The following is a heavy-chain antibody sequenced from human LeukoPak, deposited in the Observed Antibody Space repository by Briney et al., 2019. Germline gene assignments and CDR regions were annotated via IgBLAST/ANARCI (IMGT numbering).Heavy chain of an antibody. J-gene: IGHJ4*02. V-gene: IGHV4-4*02. CDR3: ARVPAFYYGDYWTSSNYFDY. Sequence: SETLSLTCAVSGGSISSTHWWSWVRQPPGKGLEWIGEIFQSRRTNYNPSLKSRVTISVDKSRNQFSLKLSSVTAADTAVYYCARVPAFYYGDYWTSSNYFDYWGQGTLVTVSS. D-gene: IGHD4-17*01. CDR2: IFQSRRT. CDR1: GGSISSTHW.